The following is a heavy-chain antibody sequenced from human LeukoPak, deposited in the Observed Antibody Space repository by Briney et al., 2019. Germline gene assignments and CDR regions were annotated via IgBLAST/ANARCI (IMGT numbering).Heavy chain of an antibody. CDR2: ISAYNGNT. Sequence: ASVKVSCKASGYTFTSYGISWVRQAPGQGREWMGWISAYNGNTNYAQKLQGRVTMTTDTSTSTAYTELRSLRSDDTAVYYCARDGLPEDAFDIWGQGTMVTVSS. CDR3: ARDGLPEDAFDI. CDR1: GYTFTSYG. V-gene: IGHV1-18*01. J-gene: IGHJ3*02.